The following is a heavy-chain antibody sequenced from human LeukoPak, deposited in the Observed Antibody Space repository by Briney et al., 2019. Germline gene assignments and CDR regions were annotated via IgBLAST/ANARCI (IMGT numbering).Heavy chain of an antibody. D-gene: IGHD3-22*01. CDR1: GYTFTGYY. J-gene: IGHJ4*02. Sequence: ASVKVSCKASGYTFTGYYMHWVRQAPGQRLEWMGRINPNSGGTNYAQKFQGRVTMTRDTSISTAYMELSRLRSDDTAVYYCARVSYYYDSSGYYYFDYWGQGTLVTVSS. CDR2: INPNSGGT. CDR3: ARVSYYYDSSGYYYFDY. V-gene: IGHV1-2*06.